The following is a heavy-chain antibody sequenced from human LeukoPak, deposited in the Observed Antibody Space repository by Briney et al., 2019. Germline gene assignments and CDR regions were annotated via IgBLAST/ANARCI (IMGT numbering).Heavy chain of an antibody. J-gene: IGHJ4*02. CDR1: GGSISSYY. CDR3: ARGRTYDFWSGYLFDY. V-gene: IGHV4-59*01. D-gene: IGHD3-3*01. Sequence: PSETLSLTCTVSGGSISSYYWSWIRQPPGKGLEWIGYIYYSGSTKYNPSLKSRVTISVDTAKNQFSLKLSSVAAADTAVYYCARGRTYDFWSGYLFDYWGQGTLVTVSS. CDR2: IYYSGST.